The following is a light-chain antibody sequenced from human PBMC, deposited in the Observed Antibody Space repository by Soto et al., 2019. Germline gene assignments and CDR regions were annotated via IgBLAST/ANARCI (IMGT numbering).Light chain of an antibody. Sequence: DIQMTQSPSSLSASVGDRVTITCRASQSISSYLNWYQQKPGKAPKLLIYSAFSLPSGVPSRFSGSGSGKEFSLTISSLQPGDFATYYCKQSHDTGAFGPGTKVDIK. CDR1: QSISSY. CDR2: SAF. CDR3: KQSHDTGA. V-gene: IGKV1-39*01. J-gene: IGKJ3*01.